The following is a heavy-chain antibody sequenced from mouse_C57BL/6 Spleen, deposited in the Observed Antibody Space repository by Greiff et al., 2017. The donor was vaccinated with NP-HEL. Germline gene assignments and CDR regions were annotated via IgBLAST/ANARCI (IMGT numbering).Heavy chain of an antibody. J-gene: IGHJ1*03. CDR3: ARLLGYCDV. CDR2: ISSGSSTI. Sequence: EVTLVESGGGLVKPGGSLKLSCAASGFTFSDYGLHWVRQAPEKGLAWVAYISSGSSTIYYADPVQGRFTISRDNAKNTLFLQMTSLRSEDTAMYYCARLLGYCDVWGTGTTVTVSS. CDR1: GFTFSDYG. V-gene: IGHV5-17*01.